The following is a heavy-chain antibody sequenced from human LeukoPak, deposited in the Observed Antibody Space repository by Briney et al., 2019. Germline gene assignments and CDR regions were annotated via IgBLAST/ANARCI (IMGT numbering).Heavy chain of an antibody. CDR2: IYPDDSTT. CDR3: AIEDSRPSSVRGLDAFDI. CDR1: GYTLHTYW. Sequence: GESLKISCRGSGYTLHTYWIAWVRQMPGKGLEWMGVIYPDDSTTRYSPSFRGQVTMSVDKSVSTAYLQWNSLRASDTALYYCAIEDSRPSSVRGLDAFDIWGQGTMVTVSS. J-gene: IGHJ3*02. D-gene: IGHD6-6*01. V-gene: IGHV5-51*01.